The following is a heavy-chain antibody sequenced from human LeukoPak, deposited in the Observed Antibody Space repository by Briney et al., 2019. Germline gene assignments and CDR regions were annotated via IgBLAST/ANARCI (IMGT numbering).Heavy chain of an antibody. J-gene: IGHJ4*02. Sequence: ASVKVSCKASGYTFTGYYMNWVRQAPGQGLEWMGWINPNSGGTNYAQKFQGRVTMTRDTSISTAYMELSRLRSDDTAVYYCARGPYSGYGGYYFDYWGQGTLVTVSS. CDR3: ARGPYSGYGGYYFDY. V-gene: IGHV1-2*02. CDR1: GYTFTGYY. CDR2: INPNSGGT. D-gene: IGHD5-12*01.